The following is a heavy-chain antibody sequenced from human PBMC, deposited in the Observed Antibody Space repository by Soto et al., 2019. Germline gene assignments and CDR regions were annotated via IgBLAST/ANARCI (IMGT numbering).Heavy chain of an antibody. V-gene: IGHV4-30-4*01. CDR3: AREGMNQADWFDP. CDR2: IYYSGST. CDR1: GGSISSGDYY. J-gene: IGHJ5*02. Sequence: SETLSLTCTVSGGSISSGDYYWSWIRQPPGKGLEWIGYIYYSGSTYYNPSLKSRVTISVDTSKDQFSLKLSSVTAADTAVYYCAREGMNQADWFDPWGQGTLVTVS.